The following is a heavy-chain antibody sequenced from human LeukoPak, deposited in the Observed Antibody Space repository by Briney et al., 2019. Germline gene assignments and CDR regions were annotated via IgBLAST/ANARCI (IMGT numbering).Heavy chain of an antibody. D-gene: IGHD7-27*01. CDR1: GFTLATYA. Sequence: PGGSLRLSCAASGFTLATYAMTWVRQAPGKGLEWVSTITDIGDRAFYIDSVRGRFTISRDDSKNTLYLQMNSLRAEDTAVYYCTKDQDFRLGSMDHWGQGTLVTVSS. CDR3: TKDQDFRLGSMDH. V-gene: IGHV3-23*01. J-gene: IGHJ4*02. CDR2: ITDIGDRA.